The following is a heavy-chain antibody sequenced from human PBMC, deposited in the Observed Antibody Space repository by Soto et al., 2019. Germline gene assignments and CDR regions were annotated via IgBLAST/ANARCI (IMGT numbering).Heavy chain of an antibody. Sequence: EVQLVESGGGLVQPGGSLRLSCAASGFTFSDYWMHWVRQAPGKGLVWVSRINTDGSSATYADSVKGRFTISRDNAKNTLYLQMTSLTAEDTAVYYCARDRRSSSSLVDCWGQGTLVTVSS. CDR2: INTDGSSA. V-gene: IGHV3-74*01. CDR3: ARDRRSSSSLVDC. D-gene: IGHD6-6*01. CDR1: GFTFSDYW. J-gene: IGHJ4*02.